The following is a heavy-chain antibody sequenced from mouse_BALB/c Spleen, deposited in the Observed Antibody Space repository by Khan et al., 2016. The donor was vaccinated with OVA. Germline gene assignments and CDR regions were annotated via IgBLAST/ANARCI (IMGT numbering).Heavy chain of an antibody. CDR3: ARTDYYGSSYCFDY. CDR2: IDPYNGGT. D-gene: IGHD1-1*01. CDR1: GYSFTDYN. V-gene: IGHV1S135*01. Sequence: EVELVESGPELVKPGASVKVSCKASGYSFTDYNMFWVKQSHGKSLEWIGYIDPYNGGTSYNQKFKGKATLTVDKSSSTAFMHLSSLTSEDSAVFYCARTDYYGSSYCFDYWGQGTTLTVSS. J-gene: IGHJ2*01.